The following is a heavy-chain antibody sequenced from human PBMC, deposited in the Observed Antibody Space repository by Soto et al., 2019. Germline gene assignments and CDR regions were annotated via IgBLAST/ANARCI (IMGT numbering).Heavy chain of an antibody. CDR2: IYYSGST. V-gene: IGHV4-31*03. Sequence: SETLSLTCTVSGGSISSGGYYWSWIRQHPGKGLEWIGYIYYSGSTYYNPSLKSRVTISVDTSKNQFSLKLSSVTAADTAVYYCARMNYYDTSGYPFDYWGQGRMVTVSS. J-gene: IGHJ4*02. CDR1: GGSISSGGYY. CDR3: ARMNYYDTSGYPFDY. D-gene: IGHD3-22*01.